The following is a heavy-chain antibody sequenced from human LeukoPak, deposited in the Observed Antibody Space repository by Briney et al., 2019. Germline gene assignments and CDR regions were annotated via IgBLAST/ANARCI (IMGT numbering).Heavy chain of an antibody. Sequence: GGSLRLSCAASGFTFSSYWMHWVRQDPGQGLVWVSRISSDGSSTSYADSVKGRFTISRDNAKNTLYLQMNSLRAEDTAVYYCARTAYSDYSLGFWGQGTLVTVSS. CDR1: GFTFSSYW. J-gene: IGHJ4*02. D-gene: IGHD5-12*01. CDR3: ARTAYSDYSLGF. V-gene: IGHV3-74*01. CDR2: ISSDGSST.